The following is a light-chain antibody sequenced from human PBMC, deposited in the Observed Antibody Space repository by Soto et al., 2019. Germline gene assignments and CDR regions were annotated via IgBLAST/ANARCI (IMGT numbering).Light chain of an antibody. Sequence: EIVLTQSPGTLSLSPGERATLSCRASQSVSSSYLAWHQQKPGQAPRLLIYGASSRATGIPDRFSGSGSGTDFTLTISRLEPEDFAVYYCQQYGRTFGQGTKV. CDR1: QSVSSSY. J-gene: IGKJ1*01. CDR2: GAS. CDR3: QQYGRT. V-gene: IGKV3-20*01.